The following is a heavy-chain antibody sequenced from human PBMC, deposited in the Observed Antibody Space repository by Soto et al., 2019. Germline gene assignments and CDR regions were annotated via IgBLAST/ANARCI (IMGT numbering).Heavy chain of an antibody. CDR2: ISSSGSTI. CDR1: GFTFSDYY. V-gene: IGHV3-11*01. J-gene: IGHJ3*02. Sequence: GGSLRLSCAASGFTFSDYYMSWIRQAPGKGLEWVSYISSSGSTIYYADSVKGRFTISRDNAKNSLYQQMNSLRAEDTAVYYCASGNYSSGWSYDAFDIWGQGTMVTVSS. CDR3: ASGNYSSGWSYDAFDI. D-gene: IGHD6-19*01.